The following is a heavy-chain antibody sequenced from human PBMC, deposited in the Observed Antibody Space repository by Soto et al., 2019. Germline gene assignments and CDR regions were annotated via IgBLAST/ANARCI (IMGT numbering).Heavy chain of an antibody. D-gene: IGHD3-10*01. V-gene: IGHV4-31*03. CDR3: ARIAVRDYNAVD. J-gene: IGHJ4*02. CDR1: GGSISSVGYY. Sequence: QVQLQESGPGLVKPSQTLSLTCTVSGGSISSVGYYRSWIRQHPGKGLEWIGHVYYSGSTYYNPSLKSRLTISVDTSRNQFSLRLNSVTAADTASYYCARIAVRDYNAVDWGQGTLVTVSS. CDR2: VYYSGST.